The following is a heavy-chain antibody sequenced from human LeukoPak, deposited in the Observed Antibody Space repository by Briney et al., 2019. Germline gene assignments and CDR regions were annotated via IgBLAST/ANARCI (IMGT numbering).Heavy chain of an antibody. D-gene: IGHD3-10*01. CDR2: INHSGST. Sequence: SETLSLTCAVYGGSFSGYYWSWIRQPPGKGLEWIGEINHSGSTNYNPSLKSRVTISVDTSKNQFSLKLSSVTAADTAVYYCARSPGGFGELFLDYWGQGTLVTVSS. J-gene: IGHJ4*02. V-gene: IGHV4-34*01. CDR1: GGSFSGYY. CDR3: ARSPGGFGELFLDY.